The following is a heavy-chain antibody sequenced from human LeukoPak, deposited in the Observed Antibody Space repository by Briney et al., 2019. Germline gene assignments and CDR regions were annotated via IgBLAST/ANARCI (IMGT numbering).Heavy chain of an antibody. CDR1: GLTFSRYE. J-gene: IGHJ4*02. CDR3: ATHPLVTATPDTGPDSRKDY. V-gene: IGHV3-48*03. D-gene: IGHD2-21*02. Sequence: GGSLRLSCTASGLTFSRYEMNWVRQAPGKGLQWISYISSGRGSTIYYTESVKGRFTISRDNAKNLLYLQMTSLRAEDTAVYYCATHPLVTATPDTGPDSRKDYRGQGTLVTVSS. CDR2: ISSGRGSTI.